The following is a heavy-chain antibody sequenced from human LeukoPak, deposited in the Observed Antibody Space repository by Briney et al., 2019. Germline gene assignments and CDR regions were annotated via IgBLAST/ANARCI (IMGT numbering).Heavy chain of an antibody. D-gene: IGHD3-22*01. J-gene: IGHJ3*02. CDR2: ISNSGGGT. CDR1: GFTFSSYA. V-gene: IGHV3-23*01. Sequence: PVGSLRLSCAASGFTFSSYAMNWVRQAPGKGLEWVSTISNSGGGTDYADSVKGRFTISRDNSKNTLYLQMNSLRGEDTAVYYCAKDPPRSRAIVDTFDIWGQGTMVTVSS. CDR3: AKDPPRSRAIVDTFDI.